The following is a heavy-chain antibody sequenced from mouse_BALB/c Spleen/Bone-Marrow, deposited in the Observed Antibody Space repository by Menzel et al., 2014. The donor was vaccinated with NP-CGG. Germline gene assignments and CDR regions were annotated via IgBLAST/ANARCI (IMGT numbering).Heavy chain of an antibody. Sequence: VQLKESGGGLVKPGGSLKLSCAASGFTFSSYAMSWVRQTPEKRLEWVASISSGGSTYYPDSVKGRFTISRDNARNILYLQMSSLRSEDTAMYYCARWHYGSGFAYWGQGTLVTVSA. CDR2: ISSGGST. V-gene: IGHV5-6-5*01. CDR1: GFTFSSYA. D-gene: IGHD1-1*01. CDR3: ARWHYGSGFAY. J-gene: IGHJ3*01.